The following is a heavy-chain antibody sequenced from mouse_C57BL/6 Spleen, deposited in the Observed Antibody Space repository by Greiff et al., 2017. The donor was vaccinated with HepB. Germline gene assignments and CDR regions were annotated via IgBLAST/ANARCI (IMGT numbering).Heavy chain of an antibody. V-gene: IGHV1-53*01. Sequence: VQLQQPGTELVKPGASVKLSCKASGYTFTSYWMHWVKQRPGQGLEWIGNINPSNGGTNYNEKFKSKATLTVDKSSSTAYMQLSSLTSEDSAVYYCAREGRTVVAPRYFDVWGTGTTVTVSS. CDR1: GYTFTSYW. D-gene: IGHD1-1*01. CDR2: INPSNGGT. CDR3: AREGRTVVAPRYFDV. J-gene: IGHJ1*03.